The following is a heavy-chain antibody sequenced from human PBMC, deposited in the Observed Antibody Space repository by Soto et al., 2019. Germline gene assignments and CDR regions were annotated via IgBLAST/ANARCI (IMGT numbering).Heavy chain of an antibody. CDR1: GYSFTSYW. J-gene: IGHJ1*01. CDR3: AALESDYYDSSGYYYGYFQH. Sequence: GDSLKISCLGSGYSFTSYWIGWVRQMPGKGLEWMGIIYPGDSDTRYSPSFQGQVTISADKSISTAYLQWSSLKASDTAMYYCAALESDYYDSSGYYYGYFQHWGKGTLVTDSS. D-gene: IGHD3-22*01. CDR2: IYPGDSDT. V-gene: IGHV5-51*01.